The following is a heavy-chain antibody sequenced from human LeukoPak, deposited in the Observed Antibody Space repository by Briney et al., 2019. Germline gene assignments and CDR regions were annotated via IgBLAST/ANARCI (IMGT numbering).Heavy chain of an antibody. CDR1: GYTFTGYY. D-gene: IGHD6-19*01. J-gene: IGHJ6*02. CDR2: INPNSGGT. Sequence: ASVKVSCKASGYTFTGYYMHWVRQAPGQGLEWMGWINPNSGGTNYAQKFQGRVTMTRDTSISTAYMELRSLRSDDTAVYYCAREGDSSGLCYYYYGMDVWGQGTTVTVSS. V-gene: IGHV1-2*02. CDR3: AREGDSSGLCYYYYGMDV.